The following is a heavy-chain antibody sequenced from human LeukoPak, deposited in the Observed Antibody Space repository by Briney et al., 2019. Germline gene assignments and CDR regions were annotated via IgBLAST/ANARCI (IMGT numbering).Heavy chain of an antibody. CDR1: GGSFSGYY. CDR3: ARVRWLVRYFDY. D-gene: IGHD6-19*01. Sequence: SETLSLTCAVYGGSFSGYYWSWIRQPPGEGLEWIGEINHSGSTNYNPSLKSRVTISVDTSKNQFSLKLSSVTAADTAVYYCARVRWLVRYFDYWGQGTLVTVSS. CDR2: INHSGST. V-gene: IGHV4-34*01. J-gene: IGHJ4*02.